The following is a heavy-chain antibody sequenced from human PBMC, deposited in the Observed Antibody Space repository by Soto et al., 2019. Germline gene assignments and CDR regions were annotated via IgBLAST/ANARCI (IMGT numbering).Heavy chain of an antibody. D-gene: IGHD2-21*01. Sequence: PSETLSLTCTVSGGSISSGDYSWSWVRQSPGKGLEWIGHIYNSRITYYNPSLKSRVVISIDTSRNQFSLRLNSLTAADRAVYFCARGFMFCGLVSRVLFASRGQGTVVP. CDR1: GGSISSGDYS. J-gene: IGHJ4*02. CDR2: IYNSRIT. CDR3: ARGFMFCGLVSRVLFAS. V-gene: IGHV4-30-4*01.